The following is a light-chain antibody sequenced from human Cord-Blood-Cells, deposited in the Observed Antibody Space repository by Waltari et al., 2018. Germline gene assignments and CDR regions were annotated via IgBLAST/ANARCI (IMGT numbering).Light chain of an antibody. CDR1: SSDVGGYNY. CDR2: DVS. CDR3: CSYAGSYTVV. V-gene: IGLV2-11*01. J-gene: IGLJ2*01. Sequence: QSALTQPRSVSGSPGQSVTISCTGTSSDVGGYNYVSWYQQNPGKAPKLMIYDVSKRPSGVPYRFSGSKSGNTASLTISGLQAEDEADYYCCSYAGSYTVVFGGGTKLTVL.